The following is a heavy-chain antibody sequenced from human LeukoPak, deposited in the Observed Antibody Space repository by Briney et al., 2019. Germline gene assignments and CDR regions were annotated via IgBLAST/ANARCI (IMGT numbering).Heavy chain of an antibody. CDR2: INAGNGNT. CDR3: ARDTGQGWELSLDY. D-gene: IGHD1-26*01. J-gene: IGHJ4*02. Sequence: ASVRVSCKASGYTFTSYAMHWVRQAPGQRLEWMGWINAGNGNTKYSQEFQGRVTITRDTSASTAYMELSSLRSEDMAVYYCARDTGQGWELSLDYWGQGTLVTVSS. V-gene: IGHV1-3*03. CDR1: GYTFTSYA.